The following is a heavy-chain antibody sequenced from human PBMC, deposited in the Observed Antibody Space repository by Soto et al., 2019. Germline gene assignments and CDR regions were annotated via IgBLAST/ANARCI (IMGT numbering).Heavy chain of an antibody. CDR2: INHSGST. CDR1: GGSFSGYY. V-gene: IGHV4-34*01. D-gene: IGHD3-16*02. J-gene: IGHJ4*02. CDR3: ARGGKGNYVYIWGSYRYNSLDY. Sequence: SETLSLTCAVYGGSFSGYYWSWIRQPPGKGLEWIGEINHSGSTNYNPSLKSRVTISVDTSKNQFSLKLSSVTAADTAVYYCARGGKGNYVYIWGSYRYNSLDYRGQRTPVTVSS.